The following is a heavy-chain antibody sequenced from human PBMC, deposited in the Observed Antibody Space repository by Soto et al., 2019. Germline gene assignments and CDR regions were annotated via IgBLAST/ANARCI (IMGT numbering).Heavy chain of an antibody. CDR2: INTGNGNT. D-gene: IGHD2-21*01. V-gene: IGHV1-3*04. J-gene: IGHJ6*02. CDR1: GYNFSTYA. Sequence: ASVKVSCKASGYNFSTYALLWVRQAPGQRLEWMGWINTGNGNTKYSQKFQGRVTMTRDTSASTAYMELSSLRSEDTAVYYCARGGRLYYFYSGMDVWGQGSTVTVSS. CDR3: ARGGRLYYFYSGMDV.